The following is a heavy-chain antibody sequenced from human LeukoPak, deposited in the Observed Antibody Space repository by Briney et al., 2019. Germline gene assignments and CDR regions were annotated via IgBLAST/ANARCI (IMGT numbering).Heavy chain of an antibody. V-gene: IGHV4-61*01. CDR1: GGSISSSSYY. Sequence: SETLSLTCTVSGGSISSSSYYWGWIRQPPGKGLEWIGYIYYSGSTNYNPSLKSRVTISVDTSKNQFSLKLSSVTAADTAVYYCARDIAAAGTGINYWGQGTLVTVSS. D-gene: IGHD6-13*01. J-gene: IGHJ4*02. CDR2: IYYSGST. CDR3: ARDIAAAGTGINY.